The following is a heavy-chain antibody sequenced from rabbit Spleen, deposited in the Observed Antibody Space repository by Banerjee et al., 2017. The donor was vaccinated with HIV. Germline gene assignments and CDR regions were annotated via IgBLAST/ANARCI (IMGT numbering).Heavy chain of an antibody. CDR2: IYAGKGST. D-gene: IGHD4-1*01. V-gene: IGHV1S7*01. CDR1: GFDFSSYY. Sequence: QLKETGGGLVQPGGSLTLSCKASGFDFSSYYMSWVRQAPGKGLEWIGIIYAGKGSTDYASWVNGRFTISSDNAQNTVDLQMNSLTAADTATYFCARDGSSGWGQFNLWGPGTLVTVS. CDR3: ARDGSSGWGQFNL. J-gene: IGHJ4*01.